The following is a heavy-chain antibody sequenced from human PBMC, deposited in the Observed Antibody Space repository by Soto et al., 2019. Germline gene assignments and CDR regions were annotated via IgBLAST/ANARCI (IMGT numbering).Heavy chain of an antibody. J-gene: IGHJ4*02. V-gene: IGHV1-69*13. D-gene: IGHD5-12*01. Sequence: SVKVSCKASGGTFSSYAISWVRQAPGQGLEWMGGIIPIFGTANYAQKFQGRVTITADESTSTAYMELSSLRSEDTAVYYCARVGDGYTHFDYWGQGTLVTVSS. CDR3: ARVGDGYTHFDY. CDR1: GGTFSSYA. CDR2: IIPIFGTA.